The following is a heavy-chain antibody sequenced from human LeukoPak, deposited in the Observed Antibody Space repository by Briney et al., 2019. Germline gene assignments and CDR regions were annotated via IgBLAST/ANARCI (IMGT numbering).Heavy chain of an antibody. V-gene: IGHV3-53*01. CDR1: GFTVSRNN. CDR2: IYSGGSP. J-gene: IGHJ4*02. CDR3: ATEGSGWYYFDY. Sequence: PGRSLRLSCAASGFTVSRNNMSWVRQAPGKGLEWVSVIYSGGSPYYADSVKGRFTISRDNSKNTLYLQMNSLRAEDTAVYYCATEGSGWYYFDYWGQGTLVTVSS. D-gene: IGHD6-19*01.